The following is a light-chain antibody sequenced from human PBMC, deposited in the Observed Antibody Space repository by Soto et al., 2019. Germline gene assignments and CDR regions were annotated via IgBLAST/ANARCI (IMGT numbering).Light chain of an antibody. J-gene: IGKJ4*01. Sequence: IVLTQSPAILSLSPGERATLSCRASPSVGTYLDWYQQKLGQAPRLLIYDASNRATGIPARFSGSGSGTDFTLTISSREPEDFAVYYCQQRGNGLTFGGGTKVE. CDR1: PSVGTY. CDR3: QQRGNGLT. V-gene: IGKV3-11*01. CDR2: DAS.